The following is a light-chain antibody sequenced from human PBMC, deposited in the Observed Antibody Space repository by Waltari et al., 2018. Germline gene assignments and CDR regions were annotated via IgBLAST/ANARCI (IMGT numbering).Light chain of an antibody. CDR2: EVN. V-gene: IGLV2-14*01. J-gene: IGLJ3*02. CDR1: NSYVRVWHF. Sequence: QSALTQPASVSGSPGQSLTLSCTGTNSYVRVWHFFSWYHQHPGKAPKLLIFEVNNRPSGISDRFSASKSGNTASLTISGLQAEDEADYYCSSYTTSRTLVFGGGTRLTVL. CDR3: SSYTTSRTLV.